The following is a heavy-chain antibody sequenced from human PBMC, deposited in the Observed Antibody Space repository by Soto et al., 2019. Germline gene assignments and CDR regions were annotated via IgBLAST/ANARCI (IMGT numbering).Heavy chain of an antibody. CDR3: ARGVSDYYYYGMDV. Sequence: QVQLVQSGAEVKKPGSSVKVSCKASGGTFSSYTISWVRQAPGQGLEWMGRIIPILGIANYAQKFQGRVTITADKSTSTAYMELSSLRSEDTAVYYCARGVSDYYYYGMDVWGQGTTVTGSS. CDR1: GGTFSSYT. D-gene: IGHD2-8*01. J-gene: IGHJ6*02. CDR2: IIPILGIA. V-gene: IGHV1-69*02.